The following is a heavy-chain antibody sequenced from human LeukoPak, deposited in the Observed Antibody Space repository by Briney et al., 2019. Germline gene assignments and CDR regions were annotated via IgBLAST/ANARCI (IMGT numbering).Heavy chain of an antibody. V-gene: IGHV4-30-2*01. J-gene: IGHJ6*03. Sequence: SETLSLTCTVSGGSISSGGYYWSWIRQPPGKGLEWIGYIYHSGSTYYNPSLKSRVTISVDRSKNQFSLKLSSVTAADTAVYYCARASSMGIDYYYYYMGVWGKGTTVTVSS. D-gene: IGHD7-27*01. CDR2: IYHSGST. CDR1: GGSISSGGYY. CDR3: ARASSMGIDYYYYYMGV.